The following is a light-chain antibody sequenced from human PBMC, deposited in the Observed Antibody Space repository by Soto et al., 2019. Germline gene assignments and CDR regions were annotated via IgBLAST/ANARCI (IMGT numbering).Light chain of an antibody. Sequence: QMTQSPSSLSASVGDKVTITCRASRDISDYLNWFHHKPGRAPKLLIYAASTLQVVVPTRFRGSGSASGTHYALSITSLQPDDSATYYCQQSYSTPLTFGGGTRVEI. CDR1: RDISDY. CDR2: AAS. CDR3: QQSYSTPLT. V-gene: IGKV1-39*01. J-gene: IGKJ4*01.